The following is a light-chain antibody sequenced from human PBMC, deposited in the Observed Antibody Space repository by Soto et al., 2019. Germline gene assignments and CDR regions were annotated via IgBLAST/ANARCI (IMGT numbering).Light chain of an antibody. J-gene: IGKJ1*01. Sequence: EIVMTQSPATLSVSPGERATLSCRASQSVSSNLAWYQQKPGQAPRLLIYGASTRATGIPARFSGSGSGTELPLTVSSLQSEEFAVYYCQQYNNWPWTFGQGTKVEIK. CDR2: GAS. CDR3: QQYNNWPWT. V-gene: IGKV3-15*01. CDR1: QSVSSN.